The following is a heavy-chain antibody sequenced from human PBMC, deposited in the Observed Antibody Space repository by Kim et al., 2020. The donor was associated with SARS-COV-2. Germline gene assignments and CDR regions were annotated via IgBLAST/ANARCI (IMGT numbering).Heavy chain of an antibody. Sequence: PSLTSRVTISVDTSKNQFSLKLTSVTAADTAVYYCARILSSSSLRGWFDPWGQGTLVTVSS. CDR3: ARILSSSSLRGWFDP. J-gene: IGHJ5*02. D-gene: IGHD6-6*01. V-gene: IGHV4-39*01.